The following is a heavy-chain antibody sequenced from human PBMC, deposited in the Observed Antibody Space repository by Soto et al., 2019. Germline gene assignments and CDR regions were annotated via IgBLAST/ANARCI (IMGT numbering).Heavy chain of an antibody. Sequence: QVQLQQWGAGLLKPSETLSLTCAVYGGSVSGYYWSWIRQPPGKGLEWIGEINPRGSTNYNPSLNSRVTRSGHTSKTQFFLKLRSVTASDTAGSYCARGLLWGAANWCQGTLVTVSS. CDR3: ARGLLWGAAN. CDR2: INPRGST. V-gene: IGHV4-34*01. J-gene: IGHJ1*01. CDR1: GGSVSGYY. D-gene: IGHD2-21*01.